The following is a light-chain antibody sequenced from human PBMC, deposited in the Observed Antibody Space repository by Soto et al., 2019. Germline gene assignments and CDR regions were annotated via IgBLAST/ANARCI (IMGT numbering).Light chain of an antibody. V-gene: IGKV2-30*01. Sequence: VVMTQSPLSLAVTLGQTASISCRSSQSLVSSDGLTYFNWFHQRPGQSPRRLIYKVSNRDSGVPAGVTGSGSGTDFTLTISRVEAEDVVSYYCMQGSHGATFGEGTKRDIK. CDR3: MQGSHGAT. CDR2: KVS. J-gene: IGKJ2*01. CDR1: QSLVSSDGLTY.